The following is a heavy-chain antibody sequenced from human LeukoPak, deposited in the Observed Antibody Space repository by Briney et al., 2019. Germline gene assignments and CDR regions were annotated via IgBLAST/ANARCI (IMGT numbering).Heavy chain of an antibody. V-gene: IGHV3-53*04. CDR1: GFTVSSNY. J-gene: IGHJ5*02. CDR2: IYSGGST. Sequence: PGGSLRLSCAASGFTVSSNYMSWVRQAPGKGLEWVSVIYSGGSTYYADSVKGRFTISRHNSKNTLYLQMNSLRAEDTAVYYCARVPKTYGSGSYYDNWFDPWGQGTLVTVSS. D-gene: IGHD3-10*01. CDR3: ARVPKTYGSGSYYDNWFDP.